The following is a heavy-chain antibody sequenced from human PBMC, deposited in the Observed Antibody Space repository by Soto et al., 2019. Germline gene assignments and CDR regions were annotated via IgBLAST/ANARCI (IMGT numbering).Heavy chain of an antibody. J-gene: IGHJ4*02. D-gene: IGHD3-3*01. CDR1: GYTFTSYG. CDR3: ARDFGPLEWLLFPX. Sequence: GASVKVSCKASGYTFTSYGISWVRQAPGQGLEWMGWISAYNGNTNYAQKLQGRVTMTTDTSTSTAYMELRSLRSDDTAVYYCARDFGPLEWLLFPXWGQGTLVTVSS. CDR2: ISAYNGNT. V-gene: IGHV1-18*01.